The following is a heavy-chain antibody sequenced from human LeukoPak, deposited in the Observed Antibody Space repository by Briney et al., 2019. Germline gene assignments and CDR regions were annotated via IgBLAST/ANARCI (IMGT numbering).Heavy chain of an antibody. D-gene: IGHD3-10*01. V-gene: IGHV3-15*07. J-gene: IGHJ6*02. CDR1: GFTFTNAW. CDR2: IKSKTDGGTT. Sequence: GGSLRLSCAASGFTFTNAWMNWVRQAPGKGLEWVGRIKSKTDGGTTDYAAPVKGRFTISRDDSKNTLYLQMNSLKTEDTAVYYCTYGSGSYYPRAGYYGMDVWGQGTTVTVSS. CDR3: TYGSGSYYPRAGYYGMDV.